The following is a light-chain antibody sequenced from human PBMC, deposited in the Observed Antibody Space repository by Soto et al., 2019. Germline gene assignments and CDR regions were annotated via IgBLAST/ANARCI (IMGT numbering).Light chain of an antibody. CDR3: AAWHDSLNGRYV. Sequence: QSVLTQPPSASGTPGQRVTISCSVSSSNIGSNTVNWYQQLPGTAPKLLIYSNNQRPSGVPDRFSGSKSGPSASLAISGLQSEDEADYYCAAWHDSLNGRYVFGTGTKVTVL. J-gene: IGLJ1*01. V-gene: IGLV1-44*01. CDR1: SSNIGSNT. CDR2: SNN.